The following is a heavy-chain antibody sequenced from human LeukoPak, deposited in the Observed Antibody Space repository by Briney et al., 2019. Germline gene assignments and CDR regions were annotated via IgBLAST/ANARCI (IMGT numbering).Heavy chain of an antibody. CDR1: GFTFSSYW. J-gene: IGHJ4*02. V-gene: IGHV3-7*01. CDR3: ARDLIGGNAYDY. CDR2: IKQDESEK. Sequence: SGGSLRLSCAASGFTFSSYWMSWVRQAPGKGLEWVANIKQDESEKYYADSVKGRFTISRDNAKSSLYLQLDSLRAEDTAVYYCARDLIGGNAYDYWGQGALVTVSS. D-gene: IGHD2-15*01.